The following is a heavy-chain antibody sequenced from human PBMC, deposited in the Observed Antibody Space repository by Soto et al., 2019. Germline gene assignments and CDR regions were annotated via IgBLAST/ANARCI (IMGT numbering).Heavy chain of an antibody. D-gene: IGHD3-22*01. CDR3: ARDSPSSGLLGTNY. V-gene: IGHV1-18*01. CDR2: VSAYTGET. Sequence: QVQLVQSGAEVKKPGASVKVFCKASGYTFTNHGISWVRQAPGHGLEWMGWVSAYTGETKYAQSLQGRVTMTTDTSTNTAYMELRSLSSDDTAGFYCARDSPSSGLLGTNYWGQGTLVTVSS. CDR1: GYTFTNHG. J-gene: IGHJ4*02.